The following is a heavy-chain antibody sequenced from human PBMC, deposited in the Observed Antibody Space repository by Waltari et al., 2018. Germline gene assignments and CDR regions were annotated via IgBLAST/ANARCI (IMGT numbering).Heavy chain of an antibody. CDR3: ARVLTGTLEYYYYGMDV. CDR2: IIPIFGTA. V-gene: IGHV1-69*01. D-gene: IGHD1-7*01. CDR1: GGTFSSSA. Sequence: QVQLVQSGAEVKKPGSSVKVSCKAYGGTFSSSAISWVRQAPGQGLEWMGGIIPIFGTANYAQKFQGRVTITADESTSTACMELSSLRSEDTAVYYCARVLTGTLEYYYYGMDVWGQGTTVTVSS. J-gene: IGHJ6*02.